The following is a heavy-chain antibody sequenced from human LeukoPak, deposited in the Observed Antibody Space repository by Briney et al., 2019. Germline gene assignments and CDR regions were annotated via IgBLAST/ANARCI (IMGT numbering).Heavy chain of an antibody. CDR1: GGSISSYY. CDR3: ARDLPTTVTTGWFDP. Sequence: PSETLSLTCSVPGGSISSYYWSWIRQPAGKGLEWVGLIYTSGSINYNPSLKSRVTMAVGTSKNQFYLQLSSVTAADTAVYYCARDLPTTVTTGWFDPWGQGTLVTVSS. J-gene: IGHJ5*02. V-gene: IGHV4-4*07. D-gene: IGHD4-11*01. CDR2: IYTSGSI.